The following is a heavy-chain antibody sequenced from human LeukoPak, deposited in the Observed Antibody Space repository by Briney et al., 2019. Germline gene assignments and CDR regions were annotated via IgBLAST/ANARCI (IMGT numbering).Heavy chain of an antibody. J-gene: IGHJ6*04. V-gene: IGHV3-15*01. CDR2: IKSKTDGGTT. Sequence: GGSLRLSCAASGFTSSNAWMSWVRQAPGKGLEWVGRIKSKTDGGTTNYAAPVKGRFTISRDDSKNTLYLQMNSLKTEDTAVYYCTAGYSGYDYPFGMDVWGKGTTVTVSS. CDR3: TAGYSGYDYPFGMDV. D-gene: IGHD5-12*01. CDR1: GFTSSNAW.